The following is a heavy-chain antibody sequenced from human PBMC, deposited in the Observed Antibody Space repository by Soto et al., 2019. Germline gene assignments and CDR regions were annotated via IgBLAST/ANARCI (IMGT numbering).Heavy chain of an antibody. CDR2: MYHSGTA. V-gene: IGHV4-4*02. CDR1: GVSITSGNW. CDR3: ARDGGYNFGPRYYGMDV. D-gene: IGHD5-18*01. Sequence: QVHLQESGPGLVRPSGTLSLTCAVSGVSITSGNWWTWVRQPPGKGLEWVGEMYHSGTANYNPSLKSRVPISIEKSKNQFSLKLTSVTAADTAVFYCARDGGYNFGPRYYGMDVWGQGTTVTVSS. J-gene: IGHJ6*02.